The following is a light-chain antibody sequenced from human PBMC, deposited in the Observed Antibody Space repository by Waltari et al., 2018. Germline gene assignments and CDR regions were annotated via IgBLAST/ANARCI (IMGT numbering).Light chain of an antibody. CDR3: QHYVRLPVT. V-gene: IGKV3-20*01. J-gene: IGKJ1*01. Sequence: EIVLTQSPGTLSLSPGERATLSCWGSQSVGRALAWYQQKRGQAPRLLIYGASTRASGIPDRFSGSGSGTDFSLTINRLEPEDFAVYYCQHYVRLPVTFGQGTKVEIK. CDR1: QSVGRA. CDR2: GAS.